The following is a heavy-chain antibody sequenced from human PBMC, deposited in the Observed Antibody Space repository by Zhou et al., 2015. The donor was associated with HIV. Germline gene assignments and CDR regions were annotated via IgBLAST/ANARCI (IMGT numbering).Heavy chain of an antibody. CDR2: IIPIFGTA. D-gene: IGHD3-22*01. Sequence: QVQLVQSGAEVKKPGSSVKVSCKASGGTFSSYAISWVRQAPGQGLEWMGGIIPIFGTANYAQKFQGRVTITADESTSTAYMELSSLRSEDTAVYYCASPHDSSGYYPERDAFDIWGQGTMVTVSS. CDR1: GGTFSSYA. J-gene: IGHJ3*02. CDR3: ASPHDSSGYYPERDAFDI. V-gene: IGHV1-69*12.